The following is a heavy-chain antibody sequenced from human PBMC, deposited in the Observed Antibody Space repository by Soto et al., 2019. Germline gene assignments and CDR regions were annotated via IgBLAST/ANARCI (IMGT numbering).Heavy chain of an antibody. CDR2: IYYSGST. V-gene: IGHV4-39*01. CDR3: ASLDTAMVRYYYYGMDV. CDR1: GGSISSSSYY. D-gene: IGHD5-18*01. Sequence: SETLSLTCTVSGGSISSSSYYWGWIRQPPGKGLEWIGSIYYSGSTYYNPSLKSRVTISVDTSKNQFSLKLSSVTAADTAVYYCASLDTAMVRYYYYGMDVWGQGTTVTVSS. J-gene: IGHJ6*02.